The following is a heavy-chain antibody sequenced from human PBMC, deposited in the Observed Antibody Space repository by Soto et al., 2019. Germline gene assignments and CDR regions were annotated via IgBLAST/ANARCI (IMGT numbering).Heavy chain of an antibody. J-gene: IGHJ4*02. CDR2: INHSGST. D-gene: IGHD6-6*01. V-gene: IGHV4-34*01. CDR3: ARTGYSSSFRD. CDR1: GGSFSGYY. Sequence: SETLSLTCAVYGGSFSGYYWSWIRQPPGKGLEWIGEINHSGSTNYNPSLKSRVTISVDTSKNQFSLKLSSVTAADTAVYYCARTGYSSSFRDWGQGTLVTVSS.